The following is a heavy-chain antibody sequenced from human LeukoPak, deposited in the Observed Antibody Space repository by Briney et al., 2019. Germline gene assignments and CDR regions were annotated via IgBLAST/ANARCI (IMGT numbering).Heavy chain of an antibody. D-gene: IGHD3-3*01. V-gene: IGHV1-46*03. J-gene: IGHJ4*02. Sequence: ASVKVSCKASGGTFSSYAISWVRQAPGQGLEWMGIINPSGGSTSYAQKFQGRVTMTWDTSTSTVYMELSSLRSEDTAVYYCARVGYDFWSGYYSFDYWGQGTLVTVSS. CDR1: GGTFSSYA. CDR2: INPSGGST. CDR3: ARVGYDFWSGYYSFDY.